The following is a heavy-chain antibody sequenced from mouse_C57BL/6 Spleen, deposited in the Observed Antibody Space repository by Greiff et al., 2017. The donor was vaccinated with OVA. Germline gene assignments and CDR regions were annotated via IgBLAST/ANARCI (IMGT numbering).Heavy chain of an antibody. CDR2: ISYDGSN. CDR1: GYSITSGYY. V-gene: IGHV3-6*01. Sequence: EVQLVESGPGLVKPSQSLSLTCSVTGYSITSGYYWNWIRQFPGNKLEWMGYISYDGSNNYNPSLKNRISITRDTSKNQFFLKLNSVTTEDTATYYCARGPLNWDVGYYAMDYWGQGTSVTVSS. J-gene: IGHJ4*01. D-gene: IGHD4-1*01. CDR3: ARGPLNWDVGYYAMDY.